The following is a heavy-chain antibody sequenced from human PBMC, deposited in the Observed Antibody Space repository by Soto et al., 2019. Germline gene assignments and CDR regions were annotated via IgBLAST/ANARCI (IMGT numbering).Heavy chain of an antibody. CDR2: ISWDGGST. D-gene: IGHD5-18*01. V-gene: IGHV3-43*01. CDR3: AKDSGPGYSYGLYYYYGMDV. CDR1: GFTFDDYT. Sequence: GGSLRLSCAASGFTFDDYTMHWVRQAPGKGLEWVSLISWDGGSTYYADSVKGRFTISRDNSKNSLYLQMNSLRTEDTALYYCAKDSGPGYSYGLYYYYGMDVWGQGTTVTVSS. J-gene: IGHJ6*02.